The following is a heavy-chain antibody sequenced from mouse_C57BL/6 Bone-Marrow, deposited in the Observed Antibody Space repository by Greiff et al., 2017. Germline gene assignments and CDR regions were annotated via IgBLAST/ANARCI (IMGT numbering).Heavy chain of an antibody. CDR2: INPSSGYT. D-gene: IGHD1-1*02. CDR1: GYTFTSYT. Sequence: QVQLQQSGAELARPGASVKMSCKASGYTFTSYTMHWVKQRPGQGLEWIGYINPSSGYTKYNQKFKDKATLTADQSSSTAYMQLSSLTSEDSAVYCCTRDPLWEAMDYWGQGTSVTVSS. J-gene: IGHJ4*01. V-gene: IGHV1-4*01. CDR3: TRDPLWEAMDY.